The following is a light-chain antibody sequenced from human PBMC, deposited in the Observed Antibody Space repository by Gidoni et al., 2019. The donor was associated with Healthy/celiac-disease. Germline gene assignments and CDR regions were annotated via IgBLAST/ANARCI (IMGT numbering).Light chain of an antibody. CDR3: MQALQTPYT. J-gene: IGKJ2*01. CDR2: LGS. CDR1: HSLLHSNGYNY. V-gene: IGKV2-28*01. Sequence: DIVMTQSPLSLPVTPGAPASISCRSSHSLLHSNGYNYLDWYLQKPGQSPQLLIYLGSNRASGVPDRFSGSGSGTDFTLKISRVEAEDVGVYYCMQALQTPYTFGQXTKLEIK.